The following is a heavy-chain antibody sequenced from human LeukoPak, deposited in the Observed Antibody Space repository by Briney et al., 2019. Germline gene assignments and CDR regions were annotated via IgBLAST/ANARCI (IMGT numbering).Heavy chain of an antibody. Sequence: PGGSLRLSCAASGFTFSSYGMNWVRQAPGKGLEWVSSISSSGGHTFYSDSVKGRFTISRDNAKNSLYLQMNSLRAEDTAIYYCASPRMIRGTITTPFDYWGQGILVTVSS. CDR3: ASPRMIRGTITTPFDY. J-gene: IGHJ4*02. V-gene: IGHV3-21*01. CDR2: ISSSGGHT. CDR1: GFTFSSYG. D-gene: IGHD3-10*01.